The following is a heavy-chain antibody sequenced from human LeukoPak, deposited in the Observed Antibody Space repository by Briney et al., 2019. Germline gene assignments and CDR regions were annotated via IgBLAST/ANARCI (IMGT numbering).Heavy chain of an antibody. CDR3: ARVAKERVGGVYYFNY. Sequence: GGSLRLSCAASGFTFSDYDMHWVRQATGKGLEWISAIGTAGDTYYTGSVKGRFTISRENAKDSLYLQMNSLRAGDTAVYYCARVAKERVGGVYYFNYWGQGTLVTVSS. J-gene: IGHJ4*02. V-gene: IGHV3-13*01. CDR1: GFTFSDYD. D-gene: IGHD1-1*01. CDR2: IGTAGDT.